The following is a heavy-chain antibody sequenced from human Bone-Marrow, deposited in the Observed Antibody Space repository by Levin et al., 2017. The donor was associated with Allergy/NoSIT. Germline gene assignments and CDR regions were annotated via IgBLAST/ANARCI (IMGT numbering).Heavy chain of an antibody. Sequence: GGSLRLSCAVSGFTFSSYAMTWVRQVPGKGLEWVSSLSGSGGSIFYADSVKGRFTISRDTSKNTLYLQLNSLRAEDTALYYCAKVDSNGFYGFDTCDMWGQGKMVIVSS. J-gene: IGHJ3*02. D-gene: IGHD4-11*01. V-gene: IGHV3-23*01. CDR2: LSGSGGSI. CDR3: AKVDSNGFYGFDTCDM. CDR1: GFTFSSYA.